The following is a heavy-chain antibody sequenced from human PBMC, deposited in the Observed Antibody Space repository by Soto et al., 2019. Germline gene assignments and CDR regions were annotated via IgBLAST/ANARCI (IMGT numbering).Heavy chain of an antibody. CDR3: ARLMYGDYDFDY. J-gene: IGHJ4*02. Sequence: SETLSLTCTVSGGSISSSSYYWGWIRQPPGKGLEWIGSIYYSGSTYYNPSLKSRVTMSVDTSKNQFSLKLSSVTAADTAVYYCARLMYGDYDFDYWGQGTLVTVSS. D-gene: IGHD4-17*01. CDR2: IYYSGST. CDR1: GGSISSSSYY. V-gene: IGHV4-39*01.